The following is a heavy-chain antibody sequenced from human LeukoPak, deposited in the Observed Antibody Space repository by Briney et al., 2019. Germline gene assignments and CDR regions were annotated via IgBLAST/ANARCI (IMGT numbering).Heavy chain of an antibody. CDR3: AKGRGGYSGYNSYYFDY. V-gene: IGHV3-23*01. Sequence: GGSLXLSCAXSXXXFSSYAMSWVRQAPGKGLEWVSTISGSGGSTYYADSVKGRFTISRDNSKNTLYLQMNSLRAEDTAVYYCAKGRGGYSGYNSYYFDYWGQGTLVTVSS. CDR2: ISGSGGST. J-gene: IGHJ4*02. CDR1: XXXFSSYA. D-gene: IGHD5-12*01.